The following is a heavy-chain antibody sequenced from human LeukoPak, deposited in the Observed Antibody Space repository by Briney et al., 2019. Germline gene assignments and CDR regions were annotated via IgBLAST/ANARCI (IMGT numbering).Heavy chain of an antibody. V-gene: IGHV3-30*18. Sequence: GGSLRLSCAASGFSFSYYGIHWVRQAPGKGLEWVALISYDGSDKYFADSVKGRFSISRDNSQNTLYLQMNSLRAEDTAIYYCAKDMRPYSGDRSFLFDQWGQGTLVIVSS. D-gene: IGHD1-26*01. J-gene: IGHJ4*02. CDR3: AKDMRPYSGDRSFLFDQ. CDR1: GFSFSYYG. CDR2: ISYDGSDK.